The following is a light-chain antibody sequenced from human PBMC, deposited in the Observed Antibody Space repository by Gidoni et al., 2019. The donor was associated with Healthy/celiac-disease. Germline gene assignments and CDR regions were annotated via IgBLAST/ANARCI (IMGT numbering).Light chain of an antibody. CDR1: QSVSSY. V-gene: IGKV3-11*01. CDR3: QQRSNWPLIT. Sequence: EIVLTQSPATLSLSPGERATLSCRASQSVSSYLVWYQQKPGQAPRLLIFDASNRATGIPARFSGSGSGTDFTLSINSLEPEDSAVYYCQQRSNWPLITFXQXTRLEIK. J-gene: IGKJ5*01. CDR2: DAS.